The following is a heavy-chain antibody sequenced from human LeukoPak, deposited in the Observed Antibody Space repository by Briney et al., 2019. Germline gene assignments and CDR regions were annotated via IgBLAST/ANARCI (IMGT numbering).Heavy chain of an antibody. J-gene: IGHJ6*02. CDR2: TSDSGSTI. V-gene: IGHV3-48*03. Sequence: GGSLRLSCAASGFTFSSYEMNWVRQAPGKGLEWVSYTSDSGSTIYYAESVKGRFTISRDNAKNSVYLQMNSLRPEDTAIYYCAWYGVTHGLDVWGQGTTVTVSS. CDR3: AWYGVTHGLDV. D-gene: IGHD3-10*01. CDR1: GFTFSSYE.